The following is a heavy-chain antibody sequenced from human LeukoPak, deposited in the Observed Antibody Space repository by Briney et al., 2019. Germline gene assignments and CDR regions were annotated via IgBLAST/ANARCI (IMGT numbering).Heavy chain of an antibody. CDR3: ARVGWFGSGMDV. V-gene: IGHV3-30*02. J-gene: IGHJ6*02. CDR2: IRYDGSNK. D-gene: IGHD3-10*01. CDR1: GFTFSSYG. Sequence: GGSLRLSCAASGFTFSSYGMHWVRQAPGKGLEWVAFIRYDGSNKYYADSVKGRFTISRDNYKNTLYLQMNSLRAEDTAVYYCARVGWFGSGMDVWGQGTTVTVSS.